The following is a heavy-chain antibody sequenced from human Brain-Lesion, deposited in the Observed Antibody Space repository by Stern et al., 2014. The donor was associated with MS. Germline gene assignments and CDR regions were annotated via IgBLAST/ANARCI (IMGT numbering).Heavy chain of an antibody. CDR2: IYYSGNT. D-gene: IGHD2-15*01. J-gene: IGHJ5*02. V-gene: IGHV4-39*01. Sequence: VHLVESGPGLVKPSETLSLTCTVAGGSVSSTSYAWAWIRQPPGKGLEWIGTIYYSGNTYYSPSLKSRLTISLDTSKNQFSRQLSSGTAADTAVYYCAGEEDIRYCSGGSCTGNWFDPWGQGTLVTVSS. CDR1: GGSVSSTSYA. CDR3: AGEEDIRYCSGGSCTGNWFDP.